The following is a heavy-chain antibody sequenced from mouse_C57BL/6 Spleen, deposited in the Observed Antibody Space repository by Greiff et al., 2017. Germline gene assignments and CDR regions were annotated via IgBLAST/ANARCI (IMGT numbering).Heavy chain of an antibody. CDR1: GYTFTSYW. Sequence: QVQLQQPGAELVRPGSSVKLSCKASGYTFTSYWMHWVKQRPIQGLEWIGNIDPSDSETHYNQKFKDKATLTVDKSSSTAYMQLSSLTSEDSAVYYCARSGDGYAYFDVWGTGTTVTVSS. CDR3: ARSGDGYAYFDV. CDR2: IDPSDSET. D-gene: IGHD2-2*01. V-gene: IGHV1-52*01. J-gene: IGHJ1*03.